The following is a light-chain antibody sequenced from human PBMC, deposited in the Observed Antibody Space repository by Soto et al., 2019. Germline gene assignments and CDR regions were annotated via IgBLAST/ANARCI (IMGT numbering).Light chain of an antibody. CDR3: QSYDISLSVV. CDR1: SSNIGAGYD. J-gene: IGLJ2*01. Sequence: QSVLTQPPSVSGAPGQRVTISCTGSSSNIGAGYDVHWYHQLPGTAPKLLIYGNSNRPSGVPDRFSGSKSGTSASLAITGLQAEDEADYHCQSYDISLSVVFGGGTKLTVL. CDR2: GNS. V-gene: IGLV1-40*01.